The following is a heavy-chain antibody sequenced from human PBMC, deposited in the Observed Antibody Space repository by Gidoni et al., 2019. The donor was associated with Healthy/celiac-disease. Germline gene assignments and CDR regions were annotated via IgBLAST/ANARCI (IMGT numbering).Heavy chain of an antibody. CDR3: ARFGKIAAAGTGWFDP. V-gene: IGHV1-46*01. J-gene: IGHJ5*02. CDR2: INPSGGST. Sequence: QVQLVQSGAEVKKPGASVKVSCKASGYTLTSYYMHWVRQAPGQGLEWMGIINPSGGSTSYAQKFQGRVTMTRDTSTSTVYMELSSLRSEDTAVYYCARFGKIAAAGTGWFDPWGQGTLVTVSS. CDR1: GYTLTSYY. D-gene: IGHD6-13*01.